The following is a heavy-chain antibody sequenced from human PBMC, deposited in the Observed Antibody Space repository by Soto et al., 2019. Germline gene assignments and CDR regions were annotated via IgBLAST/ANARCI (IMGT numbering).Heavy chain of an antibody. D-gene: IGHD3-9*01. Sequence: GGSLRLSCAASGFTFSSYSMNWVRQAPGKGLEWVSSISSSSSYIYYADSVKGRFTISRDNAKNSLYLQMNSLRAEDTAVYYCARVLRYFDWFPFDYWGQGTLVTVSS. CDR2: ISSSSSYI. J-gene: IGHJ4*02. CDR1: GFTFSSYS. CDR3: ARVLRYFDWFPFDY. V-gene: IGHV3-21*01.